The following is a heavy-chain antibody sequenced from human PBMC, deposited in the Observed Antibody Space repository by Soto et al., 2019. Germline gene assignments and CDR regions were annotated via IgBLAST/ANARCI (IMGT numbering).Heavy chain of an antibody. Sequence: PSETLSLTCAVSGGSISSGGYSWSWIRQPPGKGLEWIGYIYHSGSTYYNPSLKSRVTISVDRSKNQFSLKLSSVTAADTAVYYCARGGALNSSGYPLFDYWGQGTLVTVSS. CDR3: ARGGALNSSGYPLFDY. CDR2: IYHSGST. D-gene: IGHD3-22*01. J-gene: IGHJ4*02. V-gene: IGHV4-30-2*01. CDR1: GGSISSGGYS.